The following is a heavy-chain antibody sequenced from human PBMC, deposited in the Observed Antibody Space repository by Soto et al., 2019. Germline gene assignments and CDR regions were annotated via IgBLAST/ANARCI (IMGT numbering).Heavy chain of an antibody. D-gene: IGHD3-16*01. CDR1: GYTFTSYG. CDR3: ARTRTGVTSEGGDY. V-gene: IGHV1-18*04. CDR2: ISAYNGNT. Sequence: GASVKVSCKASGYTFTSYGISWVRQAPGQGLEWMGWISAYNGNTNYAQKLQGRVTMTTDTSTSTAYMELRGLRSDDTAVYYCARTRTGVTSEGGDYWGQGTLVTVSS. J-gene: IGHJ4*02.